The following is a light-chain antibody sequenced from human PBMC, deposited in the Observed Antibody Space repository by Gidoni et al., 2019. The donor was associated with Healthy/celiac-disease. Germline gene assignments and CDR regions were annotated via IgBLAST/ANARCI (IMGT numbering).Light chain of an antibody. V-gene: IGKV1-39*01. CDR2: AAS. CDR3: KQSYSTPLS. J-gene: IGKJ3*01. Sequence: DIQMTKPPSSLSASVGDRVTITCRASQSISSYLNWYQQKPGKAPKLLIYAASSLQSGVPSRFSGSGSGTDFTLNISSLQPEDFATYYCKQSYSTPLSFGPGTKVDIK. CDR1: QSISSY.